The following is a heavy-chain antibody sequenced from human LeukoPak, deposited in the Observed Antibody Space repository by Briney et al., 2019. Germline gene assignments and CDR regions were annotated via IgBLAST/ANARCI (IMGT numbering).Heavy chain of an antibody. D-gene: IGHD3-3*01. J-gene: IGHJ4*02. V-gene: IGHV1-2*02. CDR2: INPNSGGT. CDR1: GYTFTGYY. Sequence: ASVKVSCKASGYTFTGYYMHWVRQAPGQGLEWMGWINPNSGGTNYAQKFQGRVTMTRDTSISTAYMELSRLRSDDTAVYYCAKDPNRIFGGVANSNGRAVGAQGTRVTVSS. CDR3: AKDPNRIFGGVANSNGRAV.